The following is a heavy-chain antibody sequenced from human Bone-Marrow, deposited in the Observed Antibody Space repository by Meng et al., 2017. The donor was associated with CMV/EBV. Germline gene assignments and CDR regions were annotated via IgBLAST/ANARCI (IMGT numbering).Heavy chain of an antibody. CDR3: AKDSLIGVVKNYGMDV. Sequence: GESLKISCAASGISVSRNYMSWVRQAPGKGLEWLSVINIGGTTYYADSVKDRFTTFRDKSKNTVYLQMNSLRGEDTAVYYCAKDSLIGVVKNYGMDVRGQGTTVTVSS. CDR1: GISVSRNY. J-gene: IGHJ6*02. V-gene: IGHV3-66*02. D-gene: IGHD3-3*01. CDR2: INIGGTT.